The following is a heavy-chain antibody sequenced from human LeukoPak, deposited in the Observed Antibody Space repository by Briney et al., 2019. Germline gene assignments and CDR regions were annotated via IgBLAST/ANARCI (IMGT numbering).Heavy chain of an antibody. V-gene: IGHV3-23*01. CDR2: IGGSDGVST. Sequence: GGSLRLSCAASGFTFSNYAMSWVRQAPGKGLEWVSAIGGSDGVSTYYADSVKGRFTISRDISKNTLYLQMNSLRAEDTAVYYCAKDPHDSSGYYYSPEYFQHWGQGTLVTVSS. CDR3: AKDPHDSSGYYYSPEYFQH. CDR1: GFTFSNYA. J-gene: IGHJ1*01. D-gene: IGHD3-22*01.